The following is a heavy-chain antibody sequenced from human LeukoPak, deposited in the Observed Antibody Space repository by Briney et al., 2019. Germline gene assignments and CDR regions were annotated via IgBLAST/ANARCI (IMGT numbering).Heavy chain of an antibody. D-gene: IGHD3-10*01. CDR2: ISAYNGNT. Sequence: ASVKVSCKASGYTFTSYGISWVRQAPGQGLEWMGWISAYNGNTNYAQKPQGRVTMTTDTSTSTAYMELRSLRSDDTAVYYCASGGAMVRGVIIESAGFDYWGQGTLVTVSS. CDR1: GYTFTSYG. CDR3: ASGGAMVRGVIIESAGFDY. J-gene: IGHJ4*02. V-gene: IGHV1-18*01.